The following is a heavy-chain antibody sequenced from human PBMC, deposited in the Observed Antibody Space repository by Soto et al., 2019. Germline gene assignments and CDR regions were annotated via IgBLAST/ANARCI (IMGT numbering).Heavy chain of an antibody. CDR3: ARDPVAVTGSWVDG. D-gene: IGHD6-19*01. CDR1: GFSFGSYA. J-gene: IGHJ4*01. V-gene: IGHV3-30-3*01. CDR2: ISYHGREI. Sequence: GGSLILSCEVSGFSFGSYAFHWVRQAPGKGLEWLSVISYHGREIYYADSVKDRFTISRDNFKKTVYLQMNSLRSDDTALYYWARDPVAVTGSWVDGWGNGNLVSVYS.